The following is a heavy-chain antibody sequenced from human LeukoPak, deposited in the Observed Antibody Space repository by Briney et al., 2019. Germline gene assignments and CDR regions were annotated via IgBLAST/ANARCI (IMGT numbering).Heavy chain of an antibody. D-gene: IGHD3-10*01. J-gene: IGHJ5*02. CDR1: GYTFTGYY. CDR3: ARDRGRTAMVRGVINWFDP. Sequence: ASVKVSCKASGYTFTGYYMHWVRQAPGQGLEWMGWINPNSGGTNYAQKFQGRVTMTRDTSISTAYMELSRLRSDDTAVYYCARDRGRTAMVRGVINWFDPWGQGTLVTVSS. V-gene: IGHV1-2*02. CDR2: INPNSGGT.